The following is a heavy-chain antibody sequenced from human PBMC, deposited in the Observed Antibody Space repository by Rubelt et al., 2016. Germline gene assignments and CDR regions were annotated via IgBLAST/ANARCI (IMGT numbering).Heavy chain of an antibody. Sequence: EVQLVESGGGLVQPGGSLRLSCAASGFTVSSNYMSWVRQAPGKGLEWVSVIYSGGSTYYADSVKGRFTISRDNSKNTLYLQMNSLSAEDTAVYYCARARVYYDSSGSHYYFDYWGQETLVTVSS. V-gene: IGHV3-66*02. CDR1: GFTVSSNY. CDR3: ARARVYYDSSGSHYYFDY. D-gene: IGHD3-22*01. J-gene: IGHJ4*02. CDR2: IYSGGST.